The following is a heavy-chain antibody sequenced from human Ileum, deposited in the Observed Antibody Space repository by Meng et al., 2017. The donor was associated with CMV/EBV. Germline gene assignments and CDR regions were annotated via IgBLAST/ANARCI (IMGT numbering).Heavy chain of an antibody. CDR1: GFIFRNYW. Sequence: GESLKISCAASGFIFRNYWMHWVRQAPGKGLVWGSRINSDASITNYADSVKGRFTISRDNAKNTLYLQMNSLRDEDTAVYYCARSIGTSDGFDYWGQGTLVTVSS. D-gene: IGHD1-26*01. CDR3: ARSIGTSDGFDY. V-gene: IGHV3-74*01. J-gene: IGHJ4*02. CDR2: INSDASIT.